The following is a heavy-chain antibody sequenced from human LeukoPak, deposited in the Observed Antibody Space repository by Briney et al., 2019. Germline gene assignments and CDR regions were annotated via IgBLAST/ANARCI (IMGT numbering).Heavy chain of an antibody. CDR3: ASVLFTVNY. J-gene: IGHJ4*02. CDR2: IYHSGST. CDR1: GGSISSSSYY. V-gene: IGHV4-39*07. D-gene: IGHD4-17*01. Sequence: SETLSLTCTVSGGSISSSSYYWGWIRQPPGKGLEWIGSIYHSGSTYYNPSLKSRVTISVDTSKNQFSLKLSSVTAADTAVYYCASVLFTVNYWGQGTLVTVSS.